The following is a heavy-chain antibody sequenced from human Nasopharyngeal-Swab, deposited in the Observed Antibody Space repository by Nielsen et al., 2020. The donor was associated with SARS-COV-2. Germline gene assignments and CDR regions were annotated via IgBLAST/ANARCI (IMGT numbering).Heavy chain of an antibody. CDR2: IKEDGSEK. CDR3: ASSLVSVTTRGGPLTP. D-gene: IGHD4-17*01. Sequence: GESLKISCAASGFTFSTYWMSWVRQAPGKGLEWVANIKEDGSEKYYADSVKGRFTISRDNPENTLYLQMNSLRVEDTAVYYCASSLVSVTTRGGPLTPWGQGTLVTVAS. J-gene: IGHJ4*02. CDR1: GFTFSTYW. V-gene: IGHV3-7*01.